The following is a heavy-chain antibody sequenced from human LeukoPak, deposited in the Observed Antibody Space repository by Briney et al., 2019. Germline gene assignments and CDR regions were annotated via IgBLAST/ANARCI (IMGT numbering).Heavy chain of an antibody. Sequence: PGGSPRLSCAASGFTFSSYWMNWARQAPGKGLEWVASINHNGNVNYYVDSVKGRFTISRDNAKHSLYPQLSNLRAEDTAVYFCARGGGLDVWGQGATVTVSS. CDR2: INHNGNVN. CDR3: ARGGGLDV. D-gene: IGHD3-16*01. CDR1: GFTFSSYW. J-gene: IGHJ6*02. V-gene: IGHV3-7*03.